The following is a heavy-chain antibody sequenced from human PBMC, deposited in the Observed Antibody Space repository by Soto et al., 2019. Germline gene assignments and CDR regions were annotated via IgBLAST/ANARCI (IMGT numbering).Heavy chain of an antibody. D-gene: IGHD6-19*01. CDR1: GYSFTNYW. J-gene: IGHJ3*02. CDR3: ARPQRYSSGWYDAFDI. Sequence: PGESLKISCKGSGYSFTNYWITWVRQMPGKGLEWMGRIDPSGSYTNYSPSFQGHVTISADKSISTAYLQWSSLKASDTAMYCCARPQRYSSGWYDAFDIWGQGTMVTVSS. CDR2: IDPSGSYT. V-gene: IGHV5-10-1*01.